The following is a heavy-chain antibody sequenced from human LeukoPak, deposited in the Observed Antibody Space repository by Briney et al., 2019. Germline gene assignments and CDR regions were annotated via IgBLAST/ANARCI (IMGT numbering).Heavy chain of an antibody. CDR2: IRYDGSNK. J-gene: IGHJ5*02. CDR3: AREIRRWELLEGGGSWFDP. V-gene: IGHV3-30*02. CDR1: GFTFSSYG. Sequence: GGSLRLSCAASGFTFSSYGMHWVRQAPGKGLEWVAFIRYDGSNKYYADSVKGRFTISRDNSKNTLYLQMNSLRAEDTAVYYCAREIRRWELLEGGGSWFDPWGQGTLVTVSS. D-gene: IGHD1-26*01.